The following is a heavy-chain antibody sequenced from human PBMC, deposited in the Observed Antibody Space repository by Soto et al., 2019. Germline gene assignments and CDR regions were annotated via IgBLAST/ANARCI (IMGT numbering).Heavy chain of an antibody. J-gene: IGHJ6*02. Sequence: QVQLVQSGAEVKKPGASVKVSCKASGYTFTSYGISWVRQAPGQGLEWMGWISAYNGNTNYAQKLQGSVTMTTDTSTSTAYMELRSLRSDDTAVYYCARDWSGSVPTRVDGMDVWGQGTTVTVSS. CDR3: ARDWSGSVPTRVDGMDV. V-gene: IGHV1-18*01. CDR1: GYTFTSYG. CDR2: ISAYNGNT. D-gene: IGHD3-3*01.